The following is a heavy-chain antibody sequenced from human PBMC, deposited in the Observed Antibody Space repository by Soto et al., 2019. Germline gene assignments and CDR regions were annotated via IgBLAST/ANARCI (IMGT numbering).Heavy chain of an antibody. CDR3: ARISRHTPGDY. D-gene: IGHD2-2*02. V-gene: IGHV2-26*01. CDR2: IFGDDQK. CDR1: GFSISVPRMG. Sequence: QVTLKESGPVLVKPTETLMLTCTVSGFSISVPRMGVAWIRQPPGKALEWLALIFGDDQKSDNTSLKTRLTISKDASKSQVVLTLTNVDPEDTATYYCARISRHTPGDYWGQGILVTVSS. J-gene: IGHJ4*02.